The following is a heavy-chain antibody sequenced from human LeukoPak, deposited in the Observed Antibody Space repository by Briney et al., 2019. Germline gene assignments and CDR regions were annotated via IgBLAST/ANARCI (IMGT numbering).Heavy chain of an antibody. J-gene: IGHJ4*02. CDR2: MNPNSGNT. D-gene: IGHD5-18*01. V-gene: IGHV1-8*01. Sequence: ASVKVSCKASGYTFTSYDINWVRQATGQGLEWMGWMNPNSGNTAYAQKFQGRVTMPRNTSISTAYMELSSLRSEDTALYYCARGLGYSYGSSDYWGQGTLVTVSS. CDR1: GYTFTSYD. CDR3: ARGLGYSYGSSDY.